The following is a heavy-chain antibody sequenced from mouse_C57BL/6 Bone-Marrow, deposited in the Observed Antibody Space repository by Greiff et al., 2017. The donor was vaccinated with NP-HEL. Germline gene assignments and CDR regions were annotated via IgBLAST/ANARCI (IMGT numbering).Heavy chain of an antibody. V-gene: IGHV7-3*01. J-gene: IGHJ3*01. Sequence: EVKLVESGGGLVQPGGSLSLSCAASGFTFTDYYMSWVRQPPGKALEWLGFIRNKANGYTTEYSASVKGRFTISRDNSQSILYLQMNALRAEDSATYYCARFYYDYYVGLAYWGQGTLVTVSA. CDR2: IRNKANGYTT. D-gene: IGHD2-4*01. CDR3: ARFYYDYYVGLAY. CDR1: GFTFTDYY.